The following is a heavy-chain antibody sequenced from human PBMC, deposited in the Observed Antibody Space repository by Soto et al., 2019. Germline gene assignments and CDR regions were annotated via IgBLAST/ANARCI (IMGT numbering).Heavy chain of an antibody. Sequence: AAVQVSCKTSGYTFTNYHIHWVRQAPGQGLEWLGIINPSDGGTGYAQKFQGRVTMTRDTSTSTVYMDMSSLRSEDTAVYYCARVPHQPLDYWGLGSLVTVPS. CDR2: INPSDGGT. CDR3: ARVPHQPLDY. CDR1: GYTFTNYH. V-gene: IGHV1-46*01. J-gene: IGHJ4*02.